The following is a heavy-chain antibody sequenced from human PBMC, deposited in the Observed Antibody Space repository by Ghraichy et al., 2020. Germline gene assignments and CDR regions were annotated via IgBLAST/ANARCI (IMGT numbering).Heavy chain of an antibody. Sequence: GGSLRLSCVASGFTFSSYAMGWVRQAPGKGLERVSGISGTGDRTYYADSVKGRFTISRDNSKNMLYLQMNSLRAEDTAGYYCAKRITADCGRDCYGPFNYWGPGTLVTVSS. CDR1: GFTFSSYA. J-gene: IGHJ4*02. V-gene: IGHV3-23*01. CDR3: AKRITADCGRDCYGPFNY. D-gene: IGHD2-21*02. CDR2: ISGTGDRT.